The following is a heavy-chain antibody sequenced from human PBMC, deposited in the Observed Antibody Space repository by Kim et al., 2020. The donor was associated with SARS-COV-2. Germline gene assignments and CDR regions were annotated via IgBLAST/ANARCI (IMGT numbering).Heavy chain of an antibody. CDR3: AKDGPDFRGFDY. D-gene: IGHD3-10*01. Sequence: GGSLRLSCAASGFTFSSYGMHWVRQAPGKGLEWVAVISYDGSNKYYADSVKGRFTISRDNSKNTLYLQMNSLRAEDTAVYYCAKDGPDFRGFDYWGQGTL. J-gene: IGHJ4*02. CDR2: ISYDGSNK. CDR1: GFTFSSYG. V-gene: IGHV3-30*18.